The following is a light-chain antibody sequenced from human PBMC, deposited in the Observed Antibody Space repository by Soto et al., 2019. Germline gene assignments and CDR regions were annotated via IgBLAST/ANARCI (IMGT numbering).Light chain of an antibody. CDR3: QQYGSSPPWT. CDR2: GAS. J-gene: IGKJ1*01. CDR1: QSVSSSY. V-gene: IGKV3-20*01. Sequence: EIVLTQSPGTPSLSPGERATLSCRASQSVSSSYLDWYQQKPGQAPRLLIYGASSRATGIPDRFSGSGSGTDFTLTISRLEPEDFAVYYCQQYGSSPPWTVGQGTNVDIK.